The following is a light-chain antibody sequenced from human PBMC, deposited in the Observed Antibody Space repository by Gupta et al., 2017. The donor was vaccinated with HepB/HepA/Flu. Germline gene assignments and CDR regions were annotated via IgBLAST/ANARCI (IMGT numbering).Light chain of an antibody. J-gene: IGLJ2*01. V-gene: IGLV1-47*01. CDR2: RNN. Sequence: AVLVQPPSLSGTGGRRVTMHCSGSSSNIGSNFVYWYQQLPGTAPKLLIFRNNQRSAGVPDRFSGSKSDTSASLAISGLQSDDEADYYCAAWDDSMSGPHVLFGGGTKLTVL. CDR3: AAWDDSMSGPHVL. CDR1: SSNIGSNF.